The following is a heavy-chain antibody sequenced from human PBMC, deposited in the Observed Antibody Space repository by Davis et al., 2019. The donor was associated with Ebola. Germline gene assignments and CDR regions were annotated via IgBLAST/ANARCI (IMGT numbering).Heavy chain of an antibody. CDR1: GYSISKGFS. CDR3: ARDFVY. CDR2: IYHSGST. V-gene: IGHV4-38-2*02. Sequence: SETLSLTCTVSGYSISKGFSWGWIRQAPGKGLEWIGSIYHSGSTNYKPSLKSRLTISLDTSKNQFSLRLNSVTAADTAVYYCARDFVYWGRGTLVTVSS. J-gene: IGHJ4*02.